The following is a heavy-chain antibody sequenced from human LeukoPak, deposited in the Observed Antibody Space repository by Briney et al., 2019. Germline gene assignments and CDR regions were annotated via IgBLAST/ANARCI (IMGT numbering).Heavy chain of an antibody. J-gene: IGHJ4*02. CDR1: GFTFDAYA. D-gene: IGHD6-13*01. CDR2: INWDGSST. CDR3: AKTGSSWAHFDY. V-gene: IGHV3-43D*04. Sequence: GGSLRLSCAASGFTFDAYAMHWVRQAPGKGLEWVSLINWDGSSTYYAGSVKGRFTISRDNSKNSLYLQMNSLRAEDTALYYCAKTGSSWAHFDYWGQGTLVTVSS.